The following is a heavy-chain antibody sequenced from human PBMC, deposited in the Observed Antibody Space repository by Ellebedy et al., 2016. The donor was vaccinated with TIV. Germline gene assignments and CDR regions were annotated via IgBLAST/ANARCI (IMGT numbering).Heavy chain of an antibody. CDR1: GFTFSSYA. CDR2: IGSRTNII. J-gene: IGHJ3*02. D-gene: IGHD1-26*01. Sequence: GESLKISCAASGFTFSSYAMSWVRQAPGKGLEWVSYIGSRTNIIYYADSVRGRFTISRDNAKNSLYLQMNSLRDEDTAVYYCARGGGELLRYAFDIWGHGTMVTVSS. V-gene: IGHV3-48*02. CDR3: ARGGGELLRYAFDI.